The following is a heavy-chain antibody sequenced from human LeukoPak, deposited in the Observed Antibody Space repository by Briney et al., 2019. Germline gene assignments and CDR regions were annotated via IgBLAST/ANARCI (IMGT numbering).Heavy chain of an antibody. D-gene: IGHD3-3*01. CDR1: GYTFTSYG. CDR2: ISAYNGNT. CDR3: ARAYDVFYDFWSGYYKDNWFDP. V-gene: IGHV1-18*01. Sequence: ASVKVSCKASGYTFTSYGISWVRQAPGQGLEGMGWISAYNGNTNYAQKLQGRVTMTTDTSTSTAYMELRSLRSDDTAVYYCARAYDVFYDFWSGYYKDNWFDPRGQGTLVTVSS. J-gene: IGHJ5*02.